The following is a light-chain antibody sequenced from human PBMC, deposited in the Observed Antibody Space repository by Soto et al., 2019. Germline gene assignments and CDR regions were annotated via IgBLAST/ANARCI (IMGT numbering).Light chain of an antibody. Sequence: DIQMTQSPSSLSASVGDRVTITCRASQTIDNFLNWYQQRPGKAPELLISSASTSQSGVPSRFSGSGSGTDFTLTISSLRPEDFAVYYCQQSYTTPWTFGQGTKVKIK. CDR2: SAS. CDR1: QTIDNF. CDR3: QQSYTTPWT. V-gene: IGKV1-39*01. J-gene: IGKJ1*01.